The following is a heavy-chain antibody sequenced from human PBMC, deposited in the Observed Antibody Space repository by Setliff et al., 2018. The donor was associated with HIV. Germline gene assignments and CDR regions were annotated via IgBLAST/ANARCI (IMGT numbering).Heavy chain of an antibody. CDR3: ATPGGDFGPYYSYGMDV. J-gene: IGHJ6*02. Sequence: GSLRLSCASSEFSFNNSWMTWVRQTPGKGLEWVSAISRSGGSTYYADSVKGRFTISRDNSKNTLYLQMNSLRAEDTAIYYCATPGGDFGPYYSYGMDVWGQGTTVTVSS. V-gene: IGHV3-23*01. CDR2: ISRSGGST. D-gene: IGHD2-21*02. CDR1: EFSFNNSW.